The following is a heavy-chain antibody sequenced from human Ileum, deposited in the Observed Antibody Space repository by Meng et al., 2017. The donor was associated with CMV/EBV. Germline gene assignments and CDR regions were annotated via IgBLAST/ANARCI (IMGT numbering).Heavy chain of an antibody. V-gene: IGHV3-74*01. Sequence: GESLKISCAASGFTFSSYVMTWVRQAPGKGLVWVTGINNDGSVTDYADSVKGRFTISRDNAKNSLYLQMNSLRAEDTAIYYCARDGSPSFGVGIDAFDIWGQGTVVTVSS. D-gene: IGHD3-3*01. CDR3: ARDGSPSFGVGIDAFDI. CDR1: GFTFSSYV. CDR2: INNDGSVT. J-gene: IGHJ3*02.